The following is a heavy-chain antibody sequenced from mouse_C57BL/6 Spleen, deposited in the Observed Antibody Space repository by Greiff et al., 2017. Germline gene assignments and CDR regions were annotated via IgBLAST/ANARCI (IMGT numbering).Heavy chain of an antibody. CDR1: GYTFTDYN. CDR3: ARRRDSSGWEYYFDY. D-gene: IGHD3-2*02. J-gene: IGHJ2*01. V-gene: IGHV1-18*01. Sequence: VQLQQSGPELVKPGASVKIPCKASGYTFTDYNMDWVKQSHGKSLEWIGDINPNNGGTIYNQKFKGKATLPVDKSSSTAYMELRSLTSEDTAVYYCARRRDSSGWEYYFDYWGQGTTLTVSS. CDR2: INPNNGGT.